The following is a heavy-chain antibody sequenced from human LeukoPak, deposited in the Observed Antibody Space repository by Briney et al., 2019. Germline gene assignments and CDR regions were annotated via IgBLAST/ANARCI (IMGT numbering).Heavy chain of an antibody. CDR2: ISSSGSTI. Sequence: GGSLRLSCAASGFTFSSYEMNWVRQAPGKGLEWVSYISSSGSTIYYADSVKGRFTISRDNAKNSLYLQMNSLRAEDTALYYCARGVGATIHVDYWGLGTLVTVSS. J-gene: IGHJ4*02. D-gene: IGHD1-26*01. CDR3: ARGVGATIHVDY. CDR1: GFTFSSYE. V-gene: IGHV3-48*03.